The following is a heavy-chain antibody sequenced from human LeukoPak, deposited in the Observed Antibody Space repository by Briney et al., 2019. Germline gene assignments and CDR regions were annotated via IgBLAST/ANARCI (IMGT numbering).Heavy chain of an antibody. CDR3: AKASYSSSWRALDV. CDR2: IWHDGSNQ. CDR1: GFTFSSYG. Sequence: GGSLRLSCAASGFTFSSYGMHWVRQAPGKGLEWVTFIWHDGSNQYYGDSVKGRFTISRDNSKNTVYLQMNSLRGEDTAVYYCAKASYSSSWRALDVWGKGTTVTVSS. D-gene: IGHD6-13*01. V-gene: IGHV3-30*02. J-gene: IGHJ6*04.